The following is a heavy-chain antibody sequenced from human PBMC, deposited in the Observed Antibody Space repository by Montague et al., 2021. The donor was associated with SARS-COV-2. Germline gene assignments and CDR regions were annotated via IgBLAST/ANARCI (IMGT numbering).Heavy chain of an antibody. CDR2: LYEGDTT. D-gene: IGHD6-19*01. Sequence: SETLSLTCTVSGGSIRSTIFYWGWLRQSPGKGLEWIGYLYEGDTTYYNPSLQRRVAISLDTPNNQFSLKITSLIVADTAIYYCVTPGKTAVAGQFDYWGPGILVTVSS. CDR3: VTPGKTAVAGQFDY. CDR1: GGSIRSTIFY. V-gene: IGHV4-39*07. J-gene: IGHJ4*02.